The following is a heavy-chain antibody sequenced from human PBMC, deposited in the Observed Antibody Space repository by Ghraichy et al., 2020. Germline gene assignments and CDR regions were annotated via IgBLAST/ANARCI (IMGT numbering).Heavy chain of an antibody. CDR1: GYTLTELS. CDR3: ATEGDRVAARPGGYYYYGMDV. J-gene: IGHJ6*02. V-gene: IGHV1-24*01. Sequence: ASVKVSCKVSGYTLTELSMHWVRQAPGKGLEWMGGFDPEDGETIYAQKFQGRVTMTEDTSTDTAYMELSSLRSEDTAVYYCATEGDRVAARPGGYYYYGMDVWGQGTTVTVSS. D-gene: IGHD6-6*01. CDR2: FDPEDGET.